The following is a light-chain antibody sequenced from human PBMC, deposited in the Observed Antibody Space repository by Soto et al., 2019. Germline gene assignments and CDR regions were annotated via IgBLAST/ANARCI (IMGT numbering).Light chain of an antibody. J-gene: IGKJ1*01. CDR1: QSVTSNY. V-gene: IGKV3-20*01. Sequence: EIVLTQSPGTLSLSPGERATLSCRASQSVTSNYLAWYQQKPGQAPRLLIYDASSRATGIPDRFSGSGSGTDFTLTINRLEPEDFAVFHCQQYDSSPITFGQGTKADIK. CDR3: QQYDSSPIT. CDR2: DAS.